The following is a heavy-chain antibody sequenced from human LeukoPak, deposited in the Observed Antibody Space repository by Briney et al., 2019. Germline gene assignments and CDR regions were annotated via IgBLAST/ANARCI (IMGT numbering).Heavy chain of an antibody. CDR2: IYSGGAT. CDR3: ARHDWFDP. Sequence: QPGGSLRLSCAASGFTVSRDYMSWVRQAPGKGLEWVSVIYSGGATYYADSVKGRFTISRDNSKNTVYLQMNSLRVDDTAVYYCARHDWFDPWGQGTLVTVSS. V-gene: IGHV3-66*04. J-gene: IGHJ5*02. CDR1: GFTVSRDY.